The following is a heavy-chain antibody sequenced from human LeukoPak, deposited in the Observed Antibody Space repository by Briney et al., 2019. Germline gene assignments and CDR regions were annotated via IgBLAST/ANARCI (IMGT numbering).Heavy chain of an antibody. Sequence: ASVKVSCKASGYTSTGYYMHWVRQAPGQGLEWMGWINPNSGGTNYAQKFQGWVTMTRDTSISTAYMELSRLRSDDTAVYYCARSFAGGSYNWFDPWGQGTLVTVSS. V-gene: IGHV1-2*04. D-gene: IGHD2-15*01. CDR1: GYTSTGYY. CDR2: INPNSGGT. CDR3: ARSFAGGSYNWFDP. J-gene: IGHJ5*02.